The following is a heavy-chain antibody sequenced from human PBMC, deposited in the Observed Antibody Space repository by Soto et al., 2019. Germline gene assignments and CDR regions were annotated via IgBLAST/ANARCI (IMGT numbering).Heavy chain of an antibody. CDR1: GYTFTSYG. Sequence: ASVKVSCKASGYTFTSYGISWVRQAPGQGLEWMGWISAYNGNTNYAQKLQGRVTMTTDTSTSTAYMELRSLRSDDTAVYYCARVGLLFAGTTSSVAFDIWGQGTMVTVSS. D-gene: IGHD1-1*01. CDR2: ISAYNGNT. J-gene: IGHJ3*02. V-gene: IGHV1-18*01. CDR3: ARVGLLFAGTTSSVAFDI.